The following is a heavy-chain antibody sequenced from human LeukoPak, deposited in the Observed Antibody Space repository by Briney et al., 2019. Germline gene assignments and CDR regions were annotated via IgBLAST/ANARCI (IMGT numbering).Heavy chain of an antibody. CDR2: IYPGDSDA. CDR1: GYSFTSYW. D-gene: IGHD3-10*01. Sequence: GESLKISCKGSGYSFTSYWIGWVRQMPGKGLEWMGIIYPGDSDARYSPSFQGQVTISADKSISTAYLQWSSLKASDTAMYYCARGYYYGSGSYYNRKDYYGMDVWGQGTTVTVSS. CDR3: ARGYYYGSGSYYNRKDYYGMDV. J-gene: IGHJ6*02. V-gene: IGHV5-51*01.